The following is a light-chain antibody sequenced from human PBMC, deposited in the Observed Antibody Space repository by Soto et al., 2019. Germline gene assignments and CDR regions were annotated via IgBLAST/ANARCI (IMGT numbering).Light chain of an antibody. J-gene: IGLJ3*02. CDR3: SSYTTSTTWV. CDR2: EVS. Sequence: QSVLTQPASVSGSPGQSIAISCTATNSDVGGYNYVSWYQHHPGKAPKLMIYEVSNRPSGVSNRFSGSNSGNTASLTISGLQAEDEADYYCSSYTTSTTWVFGGGTKLTVL. CDR1: NSDVGGYNY. V-gene: IGLV2-14*01.